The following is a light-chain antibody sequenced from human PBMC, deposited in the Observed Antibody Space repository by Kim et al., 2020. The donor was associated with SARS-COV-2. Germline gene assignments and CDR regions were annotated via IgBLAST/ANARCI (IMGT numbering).Light chain of an antibody. V-gene: IGLV2-14*03. Sequence: QPTTTSCTATSVDVGAYNYVSWYQQHPDKAPKLMIYDITNRPSGVSNRFSGSKSGNTASLTISGLQAEDEADYYCSSYTTSSTLVAFGGGTKLTVL. J-gene: IGLJ2*01. CDR2: DIT. CDR3: SSYTTSSTLVA. CDR1: SVDVGAYNY.